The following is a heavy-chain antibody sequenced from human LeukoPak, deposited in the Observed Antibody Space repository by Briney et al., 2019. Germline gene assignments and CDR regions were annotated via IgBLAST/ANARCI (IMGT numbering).Heavy chain of an antibody. Sequence: GGSLRLSCAASGFTFSSYWMSWVRQAPGKGLYWVPNIKQDGSEKYYVDSVKGRFTISRDNAKNSLYLQMNSLRAEDTAVYYCARDDWNAVYYYYYGMDVWGKGTTVTVSS. CDR2: IKQDGSEK. D-gene: IGHD1-1*01. V-gene: IGHV3-7*03. J-gene: IGHJ6*04. CDR3: ARDDWNAVYYYYYGMDV. CDR1: GFTFSSYW.